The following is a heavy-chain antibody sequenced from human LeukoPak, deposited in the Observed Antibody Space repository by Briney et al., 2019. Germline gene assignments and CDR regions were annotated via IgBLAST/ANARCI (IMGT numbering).Heavy chain of an antibody. D-gene: IGHD4-17*01. CDR2: INPSGGST. V-gene: IGHV1-46*01. CDR1: GYTFTSYY. Sequence: ASVKVSCKASGYTFTSYYMHWVRQAPGQGLEWMGIINPSGGSTSYAQKFQGRVTMTRDTSTSTAYMELSSLRSEDTAVYYCARPFGPRDYGDTRPFDYWGQGTLATVSS. J-gene: IGHJ4*02. CDR3: ARPFGPRDYGDTRPFDY.